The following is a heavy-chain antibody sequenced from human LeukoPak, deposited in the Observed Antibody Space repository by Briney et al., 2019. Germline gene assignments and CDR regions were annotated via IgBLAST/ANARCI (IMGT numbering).Heavy chain of an antibody. J-gene: IGHJ5*02. V-gene: IGHV3-74*01. CDR3: ARVKVGSWDWFDP. Sequence: GGSQRLSCAASGFTFSSYWMHWVRQAPGKGLVWVSRINTDGSSTSYADSVKGRFTISRDNAKNTAYLQMNSLRAEDTAVYYCARVKVGSWDWFDPWGQGTLVTVSS. D-gene: IGHD1-26*01. CDR1: GFTFSSYW. CDR2: INTDGSST.